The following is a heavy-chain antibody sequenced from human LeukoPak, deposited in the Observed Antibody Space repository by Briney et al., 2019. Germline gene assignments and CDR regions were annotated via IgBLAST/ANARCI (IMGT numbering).Heavy chain of an antibody. Sequence: GVSLRLSCGPSGFTFSSYAMSWVRQARGKGLEWVSASSSGGSTHYADSVKGRFTISRDNSKNTLYLQMNSLRAEDTAVYYCAKRYYYDNSGLWDYWGQGTLVTVSS. V-gene: IGHV3-23*01. CDR2: SSSGGST. D-gene: IGHD3-22*01. J-gene: IGHJ4*02. CDR1: GFTFSSYA. CDR3: AKRYYYDNSGLWDY.